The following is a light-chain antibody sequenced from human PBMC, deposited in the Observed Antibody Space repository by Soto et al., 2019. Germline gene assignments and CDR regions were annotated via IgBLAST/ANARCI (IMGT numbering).Light chain of an antibody. V-gene: IGLV2-14*01. J-gene: IGLJ1*01. CDR1: STDVGGYHY. Sequence: QSVLTQPASVSGSPGQSITISCTGTSTDVGGYHYVSWYQQHPGKAPKLLIYGVSNRPSGVSNRFSGSKSGTTASLAISGLQAEDEADYYCSSYTSSSTLFVFGTGTKLTVL. CDR3: SSYTSSSTLFV. CDR2: GVS.